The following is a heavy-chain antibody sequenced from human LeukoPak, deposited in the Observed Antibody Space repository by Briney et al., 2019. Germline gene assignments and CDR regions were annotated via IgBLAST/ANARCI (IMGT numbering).Heavy chain of an antibody. CDR1: GGTFSSYA. CDR3: ARGITGTTAHGGFDY. V-gene: IGHV1-69*06. J-gene: IGHJ4*02. Sequence: GASVKVSFKASGGTFSSYAISWVRQAPGQGLEWMGGIIPIFGTANYAQKFQGRVTITADKSTSTAYMELSSLRSEDTAVYYCARGITGTTAHGGFDYWGQGTLVTVSS. CDR2: IIPIFGTA. D-gene: IGHD1-7*01.